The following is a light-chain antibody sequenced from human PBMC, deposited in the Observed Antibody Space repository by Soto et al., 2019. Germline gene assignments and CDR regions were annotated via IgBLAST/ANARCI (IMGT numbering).Light chain of an antibody. Sequence: QSALTQPASVSGSPGQSVTISCTGTSSDVGSYNLVSWYQQHPGKAPKLMIYEVSKRPSGVSNRFSGSKSGNTASLTISGLQAEDEADYYCYSYAGSSTKVCGTGTKVTVL. CDR3: YSYAGSSTKV. V-gene: IGLV2-23*02. CDR1: SSDVGSYNL. CDR2: EVS. J-gene: IGLJ1*01.